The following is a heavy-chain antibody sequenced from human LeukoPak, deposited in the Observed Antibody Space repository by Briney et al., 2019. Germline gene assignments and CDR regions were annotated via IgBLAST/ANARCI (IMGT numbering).Heavy chain of an antibody. CDR2: ISSSGSTI. V-gene: IGHV3-11*01. J-gene: IGHJ4*02. Sequence: GGSLRLSCAASGFTFSDYYMSWLRQAPGKGLEGVSYISSSGSTIYYADSVKGRFTISSDNAKNSVYLQMNSLRGEDTAVYYCARGLYFWSGYYTNDYWGQGTLVSVSS. D-gene: IGHD3-3*01. CDR1: GFTFSDYY. CDR3: ARGLYFWSGYYTNDY.